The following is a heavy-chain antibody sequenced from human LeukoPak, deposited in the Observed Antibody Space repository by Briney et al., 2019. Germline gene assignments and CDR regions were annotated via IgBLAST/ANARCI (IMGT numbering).Heavy chain of an antibody. J-gene: IGHJ5*02. V-gene: IGHV1-46*01. CDR2: INPSGDST. D-gene: IGHD4-17*01. Sequence: ASVKVSCKASGYTFTNYYMHWVRQAPGQGLEWMGIINPSGDSTSYAQNFQGRVTMTRDTSTSTAYMELRSLRSDDTAVYYCARAPAVTRLGPFDPWGQGTLVTVSS. CDR3: ARAPAVTRLGPFDP. CDR1: GYTFTNYY.